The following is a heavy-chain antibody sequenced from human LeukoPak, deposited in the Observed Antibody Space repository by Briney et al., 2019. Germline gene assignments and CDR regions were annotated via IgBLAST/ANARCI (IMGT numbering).Heavy chain of an antibody. V-gene: IGHV3-7*03. Sequence: GGSLRLSCAASGFTFSSYWMSWVRRAPGKGLEWVANIKQDGSEKSYVDSVKGRFTISRDNAKNSLYLQMNSLRAEDTAVYYCARVNYGDYDDYWGQVTLVTVSS. J-gene: IGHJ4*02. CDR3: ARVNYGDYDDY. CDR1: GFTFSSYW. CDR2: IKQDGSEK. D-gene: IGHD4-17*01.